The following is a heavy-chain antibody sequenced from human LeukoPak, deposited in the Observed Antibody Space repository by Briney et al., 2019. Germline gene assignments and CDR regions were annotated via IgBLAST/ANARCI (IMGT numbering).Heavy chain of an antibody. J-gene: IGHJ4*02. CDR1: GFTFDDYA. CDR2: ISWNSGSI. D-gene: IGHD3-3*01. CDR3: AKDPDDDFWSGYYNGGFDY. Sequence: GRSLRLSCAASGFTFDDYAMHWVRQAPGKGLEWVSGISWNSGSIVYADSVKGRFTLSSDNAQNSRYLQMNGLRAEDTALYYCAKDPDDDFWSGYYNGGFDYWGQGTLVSVSS. V-gene: IGHV3-9*01.